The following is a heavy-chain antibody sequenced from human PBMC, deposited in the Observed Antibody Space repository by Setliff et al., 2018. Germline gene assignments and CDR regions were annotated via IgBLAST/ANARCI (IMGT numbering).Heavy chain of an antibody. CDR3: ARELGGYNSHYYYYMDV. J-gene: IGHJ6*03. Sequence: GGSLRLSCAASGFNFNLYNMNWVRQAPGKGLEWVSYIISNSLTIHYADSVRGRFTVSRDNARNSLYLQMNNLRAEDTAVYFCARELGGYNSHYYYYMDVWGKGTTVTVSS. CDR1: GFNFNLYN. D-gene: IGHD5-12*01. CDR2: IISNSLTI. V-gene: IGHV3-48*01.